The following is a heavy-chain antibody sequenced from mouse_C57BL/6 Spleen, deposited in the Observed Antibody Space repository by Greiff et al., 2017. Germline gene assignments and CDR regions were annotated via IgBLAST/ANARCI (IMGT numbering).Heavy chain of an antibody. D-gene: IGHD1-1*01. CDR1: AYGFPGSY. Sequence: QVQLQQSGPELLKPGASVKISSKASAYGFPGSYIPWVKRRPGRGLGWMGWIYPGSGNTKYNEKFKGKATLTADTSSSTAYMQLSSLTSEDSAVYYCARRDYYGTDRWFAYWGQGTLVTVSA. CDR3: ARRDYYGTDRWFAY. V-gene: IGHV1-66*01. CDR2: IYPGSGNT. J-gene: IGHJ3*01.